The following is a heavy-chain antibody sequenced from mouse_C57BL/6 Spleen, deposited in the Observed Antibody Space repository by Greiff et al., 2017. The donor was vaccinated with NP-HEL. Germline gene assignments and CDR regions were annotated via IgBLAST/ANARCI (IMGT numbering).Heavy chain of an antibody. CDR1: GYAFSSSW. J-gene: IGHJ2*01. CDR3: AGYGNTHY. V-gene: IGHV1-82*01. Sequence: VQRVESGPELVKPGASVKISCKASGYAFSSSWMNWVKQRPGKGLEWVGRIYPGDGDTNYNGKFKGKATLTADKSSSTAYMQLSSLTSEDSAVYFCAGYGNTHYWGQGTTLTVSS. CDR2: IYPGDGDT. D-gene: IGHD2-1*01.